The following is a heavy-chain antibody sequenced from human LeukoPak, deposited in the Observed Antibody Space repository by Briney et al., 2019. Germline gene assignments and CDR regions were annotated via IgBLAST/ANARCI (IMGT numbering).Heavy chain of an antibody. D-gene: IGHD2-2*01. CDR3: ARVRPVPAAIDAFDI. CDR1: GFTFSSYS. CDR2: ISSSSSYI. Sequence: GGSLRLSCAASGFTFSSYSMNWVRQAPGKGLEWVSSISSSSSYIYYADSVKGRFTISRDNAKNSLYLQMNSLRAEDTAVYYCARVRPVPAAIDAFDIWGQGTMVTVSS. J-gene: IGHJ3*02. V-gene: IGHV3-21*01.